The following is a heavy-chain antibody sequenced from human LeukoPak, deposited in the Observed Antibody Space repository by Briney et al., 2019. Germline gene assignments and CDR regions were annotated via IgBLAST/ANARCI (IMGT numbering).Heavy chain of an antibody. J-gene: IGHJ5*02. Sequence: GGSLRLSCAASGFTFSSYSMNWIRQAPGKGLEWVSSISSSSSYIYYADSVKGRFTISSDNANNSLYLQMNSLRAEDTAVYYCARGGKPGGGKNDWFDPWGQGTLVTVSS. V-gene: IGHV3-21*01. CDR2: ISSSSSYI. CDR1: GFTFSSYS. D-gene: IGHD3-16*01. CDR3: ARGGKPGGGKNDWFDP.